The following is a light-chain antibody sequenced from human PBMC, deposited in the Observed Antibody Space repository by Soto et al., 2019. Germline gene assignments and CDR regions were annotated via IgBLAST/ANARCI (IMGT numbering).Light chain of an antibody. CDR2: EVT. V-gene: IGLV2-23*02. CDR3: CSYAGSTTPYV. Sequence: QSALTQAASVSGSPGQSITISCTGTSSDVGSYNLVSWYQQHPGKAPKLIIYEVTMRPSGVSNRFSGSKSGYTASLTISGLQAEDEADYYCCSYAGSTTPYVFGTGTKVTVL. CDR1: SSDVGSYNL. J-gene: IGLJ1*01.